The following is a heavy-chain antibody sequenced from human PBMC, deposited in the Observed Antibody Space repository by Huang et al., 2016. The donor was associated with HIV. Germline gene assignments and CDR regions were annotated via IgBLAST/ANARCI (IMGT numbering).Heavy chain of an antibody. CDR1: GGTFSSYA. V-gene: IGHV1-69*13. D-gene: IGHD5-18*01. Sequence: QVLLVQSGAEVRKPGSSVKVSCTAFGGTFSSYAISWVRQAPGPGLEWMGGVIPIFGTANYTQKFQGIVTITVDESTNTGYMELTRLTSEDTAVYYCARTAYSYGFRQGYNWFDPWGQGTPVTVSS. CDR2: VIPIFGTA. CDR3: ARTAYSYGFRQGYNWFDP. J-gene: IGHJ5*02.